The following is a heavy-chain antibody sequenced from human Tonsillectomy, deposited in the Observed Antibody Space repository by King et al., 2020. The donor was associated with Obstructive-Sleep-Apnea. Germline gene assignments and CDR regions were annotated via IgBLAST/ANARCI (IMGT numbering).Heavy chain of an antibody. CDR1: GYTFTNYN. J-gene: IGHJ4*02. V-gene: IGHV7-4-1*02. CDR2: INTNTGTP. Sequence: QLVQSGSELKKPGASVKVSCKAPGYTFTNYNINWVRQAPGQGLVWMGWINTNTGTPTFAQAFTGRFVFSLDTSVSTAYLQISSLKAEDTAVYYCARDPRGPFDYWGQGTLVTVSS. D-gene: IGHD3-16*01. CDR3: ARDPRGPFDY.